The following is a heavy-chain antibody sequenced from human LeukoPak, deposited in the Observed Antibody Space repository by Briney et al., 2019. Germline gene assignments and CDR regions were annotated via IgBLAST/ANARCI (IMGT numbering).Heavy chain of an antibody. J-gene: IGHJ6*02. V-gene: IGHV3-48*03. D-gene: IGHD5-18*01. Sequence: GGSLRLSCAASGFTFSSYEMNWVRQAPGKGLEWVSYISSSGSTIYYADSVKGRFTISRDNAKNSLYLQMNSLRAEDTAVYYCARDISGYSYGNYYYYGMDVWGQGTTVTVSS. CDR3: ARDISGYSYGNYYYYGMDV. CDR1: GFTFSSYE. CDR2: ISSSGSTI.